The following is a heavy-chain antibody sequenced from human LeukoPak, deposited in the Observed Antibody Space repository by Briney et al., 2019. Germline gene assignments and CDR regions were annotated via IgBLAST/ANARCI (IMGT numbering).Heavy chain of an antibody. CDR2: IHHSGSI. Sequence: SETLSLTCTVSGYSISSGSYWGWIRQPPRKGLEWIGSIHHSGSIYNNPSLKSRVTISVDTSKNQFSLKLSSVTAADTAVYYCARAFGVVIYFDYWGQGTLVTVSS. D-gene: IGHD3-3*01. CDR1: GYSISSGSY. V-gene: IGHV4-38-2*02. CDR3: ARAFGVVIYFDY. J-gene: IGHJ4*02.